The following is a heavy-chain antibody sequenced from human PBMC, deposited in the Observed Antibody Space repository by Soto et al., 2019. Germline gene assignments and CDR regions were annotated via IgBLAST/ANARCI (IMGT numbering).Heavy chain of an antibody. J-gene: IGHJ5*02. Sequence: PSENLCLTCNVSGGSISNYYWTWVRQSPEKGLEWIGYMYYNGNINYNPSLKSRVTISIDTSKNQFSLTLKSVTAADTAVYYCASGGNWFAPWGQGVLVTVSS. CDR1: GGSISNYY. V-gene: IGHV4-59*01. CDR3: ASGGNWFAP. CDR2: MYYNGNI. D-gene: IGHD3-16*01.